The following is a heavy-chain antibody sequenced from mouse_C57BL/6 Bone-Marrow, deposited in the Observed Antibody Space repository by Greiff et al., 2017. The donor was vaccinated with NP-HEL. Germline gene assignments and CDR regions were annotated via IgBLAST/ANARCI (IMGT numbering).Heavy chain of an antibody. D-gene: IGHD2-1*01. V-gene: IGHV14-3*01. J-gene: IGHJ4*01. CDR3: ARGSMVTLYRYAMDY. Sequence: EVQLQQSVAELVRPGASVKLSCTASGFNIKNTYMHWVKQRPEQGLEWIGRIDPANGNTKYDPKFQGKATITADTSSNTAYLQLSSLTSEDTAIYYCARGSMVTLYRYAMDYWGQGTSVTVSS. CDR2: IDPANGNT. CDR1: GFNIKNTY.